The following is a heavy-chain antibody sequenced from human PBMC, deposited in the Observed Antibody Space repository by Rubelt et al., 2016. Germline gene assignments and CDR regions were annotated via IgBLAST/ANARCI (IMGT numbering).Heavy chain of an antibody. J-gene: IGHJ4*02. D-gene: IGHD4-17*01. CDR3: ARDRYDDGDFDQFDH. CDR2: ISAYNGKT. Sequence: QVQLVQSGAEVKKPGASVKVSCKASGYTFTSYGISWVRQAPGQGLEWMGWISAYNGKTNFPQEVQGRVTLSTDTSTNTAYMEWRGLRSDDTAVYYCARDRYDDGDFDQFDHWGQGTLVTVSS. CDR1: GYTFTSYG. V-gene: IGHV1-18*01.